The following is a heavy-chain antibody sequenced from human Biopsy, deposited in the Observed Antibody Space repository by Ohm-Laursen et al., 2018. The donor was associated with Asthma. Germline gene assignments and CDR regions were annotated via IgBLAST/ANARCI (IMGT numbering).Heavy chain of an antibody. Sequence: SLRLSCTAPGFMFRSFGMHWVRQAPRKGLEWVAVISYDGNHKFYEDSVKGRFTISRDNSKNTLYLQMNGLRTKDTAVYYCAKRGGYSGHDNDYWGQGTLVIVSS. V-gene: IGHV3-30*18. CDR2: ISYDGNHK. D-gene: IGHD5-12*01. CDR1: GFMFRSFG. CDR3: AKRGGYSGHDNDY. J-gene: IGHJ4*02.